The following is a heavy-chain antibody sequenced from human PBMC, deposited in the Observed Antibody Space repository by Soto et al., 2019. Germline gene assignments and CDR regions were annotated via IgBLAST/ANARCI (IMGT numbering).Heavy chain of an antibody. CDR1: GYTFTSYG. V-gene: IGHV1-2*04. Sequence: GASMKVSCKASGYTFTSYGISWVRQAPGQGLEWMGWINPNSGGTNYAQKFQGWVTMTRDTSISTAYMELSRLRSDDTAVYYCARDLAMIRGYYYGMDVWGQGTTVTVSS. J-gene: IGHJ6*02. CDR3: ARDLAMIRGYYYGMDV. CDR2: INPNSGGT. D-gene: IGHD2-2*01.